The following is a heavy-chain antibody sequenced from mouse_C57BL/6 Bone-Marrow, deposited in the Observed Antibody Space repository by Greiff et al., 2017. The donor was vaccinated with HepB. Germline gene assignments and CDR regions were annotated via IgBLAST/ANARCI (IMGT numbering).Heavy chain of an antibody. CDR1: GYTFTSYW. CDR2: IDPSDSYT. Sequence: QVQLQQPGAELVMPGASVKLSCKASGYTFTSYWMHWVKQRPGQGLEWIGEIDPSDSYTNYNQKFKGKSTLTVDKSSSTAYMQLSSLTSEDSAVYYCAREGGSTMVTRVLFAYWGQGTLVTVSA. D-gene: IGHD2-2*01. V-gene: IGHV1-69*01. CDR3: AREGGSTMVTRVLFAY. J-gene: IGHJ3*01.